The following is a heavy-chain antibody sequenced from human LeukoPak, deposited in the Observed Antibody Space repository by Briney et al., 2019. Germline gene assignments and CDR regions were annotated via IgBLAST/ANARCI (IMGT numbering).Heavy chain of an antibody. J-gene: IGHJ4*02. Sequence: GGSLRLSCAASGFTFSSYAMHWVRQAPGKGLEYVSAISSNGGSTYYANSVKGRFTIPRDNSKNTLYLQMGSLRAEDMAVYYCARVGGHWGQGTLVTVSS. V-gene: IGHV3-64*01. D-gene: IGHD3-10*01. CDR3: ARVGGH. CDR2: ISSNGGST. CDR1: GFTFSSYA.